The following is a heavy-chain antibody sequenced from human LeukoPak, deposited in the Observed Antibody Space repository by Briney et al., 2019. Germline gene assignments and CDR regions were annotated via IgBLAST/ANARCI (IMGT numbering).Heavy chain of an antibody. Sequence: PGGSLRLSCAASGFTFSDYYMSWIRQAPGKGLEWVSYISSSGSTIYYADSVKGRFTISRDNAKNSLYLQMNSLRAEDTAVYYCARTDILTGPRVRYFDYWGQGTLVTVSS. J-gene: IGHJ4*02. CDR2: ISSSGSTI. V-gene: IGHV3-11*04. CDR1: GFTFSDYY. D-gene: IGHD3-9*01. CDR3: ARTDILTGPRVRYFDY.